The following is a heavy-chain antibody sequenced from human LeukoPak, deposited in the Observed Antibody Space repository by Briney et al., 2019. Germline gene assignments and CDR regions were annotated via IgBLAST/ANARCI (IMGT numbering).Heavy chain of an antibody. J-gene: IGHJ4*02. Sequence: SETLSLTCTVSGGSISSSSYYWGWIRQPPGKGLEWIGSIYYSGSTYYNPSLKSRVTISVDTSKNQFSLKLSSVTAADTAVYYCATYSSGWYPYYFGYWGQGTLVTVSS. V-gene: IGHV4-39*07. CDR3: ATYSSGWYPYYFGY. D-gene: IGHD6-19*01. CDR1: GGSISSSSYY. CDR2: IYYSGST.